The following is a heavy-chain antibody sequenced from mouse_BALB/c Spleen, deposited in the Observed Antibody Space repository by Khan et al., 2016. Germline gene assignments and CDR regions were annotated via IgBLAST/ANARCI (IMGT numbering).Heavy chain of an antibody. J-gene: IGHJ2*01. V-gene: IGHV3-1*02. CDR2: IHYSGST. CDR1: GYSIPSHYS. CDR3: ATSTSGYWYYFDY. Sequence: EVQLQESGPDLVKPSQSLSLTCTVTGYSIPSHYSWHWIRHFPGNKLEWMGYIHYSGSTNYNPSLKGRISITRDTSKNQFFLQLNSVTTEDTATXYCATSTSGYWYYFDYWGQGTTLTVSS. D-gene: IGHD3-1*01.